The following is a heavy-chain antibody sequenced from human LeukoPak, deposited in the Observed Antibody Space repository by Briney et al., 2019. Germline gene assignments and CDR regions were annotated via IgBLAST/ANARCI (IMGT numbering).Heavy chain of an antibody. V-gene: IGHV4-34*01. D-gene: IGHD6-13*01. CDR3: ARYSSNWSQYYFDL. J-gene: IGHJ4*02. Sequence: SSETLSLTCAVYGGSFSGYYWSWIRQPPGKGLEWIGEINHSGSTNYNPSLKSRVTISVDTSKNQFSLQLNSVTPEDTAVYYCARYSSNWSQYYFDLWGRGTLVTVSS. CDR1: GGSFSGYY. CDR2: INHSGST.